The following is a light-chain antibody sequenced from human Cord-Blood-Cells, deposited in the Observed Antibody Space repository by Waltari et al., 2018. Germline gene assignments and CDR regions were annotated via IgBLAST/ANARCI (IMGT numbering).Light chain of an antibody. V-gene: IGKV3-20*01. CDR2: GAS. CDR3: QQYGSSPT. Sequence: EIVLTQPPGSLSLSPGERAPLSCRASQSVSSGYLAWYQQKPGQAPRLLIYGASSRATGIPDRFSGSGSGTDFALTISRLEPEDFAVYYCQQYGSSPTFGQGTKVEIK. CDR1: QSVSSGY. J-gene: IGKJ1*01.